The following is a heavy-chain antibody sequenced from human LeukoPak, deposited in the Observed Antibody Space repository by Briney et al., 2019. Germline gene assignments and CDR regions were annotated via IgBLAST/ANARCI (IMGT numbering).Heavy chain of an antibody. Sequence: PSQTLSLTCTVSGGSISSGDYYWTWIRQPPGKGLEWIGEIDHSGSTYYNPSLKSRVTISVDRSKNQFSLKLSSVTAADTAVYYCARAMFGEWTNPGTDFDYWGQGTLVTVSS. D-gene: IGHD3-10*02. CDR1: GGSISSGDYY. CDR2: IDHSGST. V-gene: IGHV4-30-4*01. CDR3: ARAMFGEWTNPGTDFDY. J-gene: IGHJ4*02.